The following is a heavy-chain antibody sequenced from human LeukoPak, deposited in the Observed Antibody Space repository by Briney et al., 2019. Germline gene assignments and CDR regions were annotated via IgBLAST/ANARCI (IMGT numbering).Heavy chain of an antibody. CDR1: GFTFSSYS. CDR2: ISYDGSNK. CDR3: ARDLLYCSGGSCRSSPDY. D-gene: IGHD2-15*01. V-gene: IGHV3-30*03. J-gene: IGHJ4*02. Sequence: GGSLRLSCAASGFTFSSYSMMWVRQAPGKGLEWVAVISYDGSNKYYADSVKGRFTISRDNSKNTLYLQMNSLRAEDTAVYYCARDLLYCSGGSCRSSPDYWGQGTLVTVSS.